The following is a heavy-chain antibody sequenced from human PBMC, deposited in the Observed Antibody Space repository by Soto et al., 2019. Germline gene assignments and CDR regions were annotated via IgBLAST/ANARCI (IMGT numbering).Heavy chain of an antibody. J-gene: IGHJ4*02. D-gene: IGHD5-12*01. CDR2: FYYSGST. CDR3: ARGGTMATNDY. CDR1: GGSISSSSDY. Sequence: PSETLSLTCTVSGGSISSSSDYWGWIRQPPGKGLEWIGSFYYSGSTYYNPSLKSRVTILVDTSKNQFSLKLSSVTAADTAVYYCARGGTMATNDYWGQGTLVTVSS. V-gene: IGHV4-39*07.